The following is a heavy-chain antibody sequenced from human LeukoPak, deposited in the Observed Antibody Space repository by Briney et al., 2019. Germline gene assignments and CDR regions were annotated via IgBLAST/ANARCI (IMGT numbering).Heavy chain of an antibody. CDR2: INPNSGGT. V-gene: IGHV1-2*02. CDR3: ARGGDDSSGYDLAGVDY. D-gene: IGHD3-22*01. J-gene: IGHJ4*02. Sequence: GASVKVSCKASGYTFTSYDINWVRQATGQGLEWMGWINPNSGGTNYAQKFQGRVTMTRDTSISTAYMELSRLRSDDTAVYYCARGGDDSSGYDLAGVDYWGQGTLVTVSS. CDR1: GYTFTSYD.